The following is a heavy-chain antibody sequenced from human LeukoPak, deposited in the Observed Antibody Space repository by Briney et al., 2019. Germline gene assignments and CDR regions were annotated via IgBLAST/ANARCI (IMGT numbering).Heavy chain of an antibody. V-gene: IGHV3-15*01. CDR2: IKSKTGGGTT. D-gene: IGHD3-10*01. CDR1: GFTFSNAW. Sequence: GGSLRLSCAASGFTFSNAWMSWVRQAPGKGLEWVGRIKSKTGGGTTDYAAPVKGRFTISRDDSKNTLYLQMNSLKTEDTAVYYCTTDVWFGPNWGQGTLVTVSS. J-gene: IGHJ4*02. CDR3: TTDVWFGPN.